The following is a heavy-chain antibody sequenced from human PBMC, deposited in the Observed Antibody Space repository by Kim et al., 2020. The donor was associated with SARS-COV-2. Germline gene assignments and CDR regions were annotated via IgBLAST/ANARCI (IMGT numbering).Heavy chain of an antibody. Sequence: DTVKGRFPISRDNSKNTVFLEMNGLGGDDTAVYYCAKEARSYGSGSYSQDYWGQGTLVTVSS. J-gene: IGHJ4*02. CDR3: AKEARSYGSGSYSQDY. V-gene: IGHV3-23*01. D-gene: IGHD3-10*01.